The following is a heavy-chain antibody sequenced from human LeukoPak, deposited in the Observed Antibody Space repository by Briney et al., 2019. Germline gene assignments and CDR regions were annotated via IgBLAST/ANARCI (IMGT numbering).Heavy chain of an antibody. Sequence: PSETLSLTCTVSGVSISSSDYFWSWIRQPAGKGLEWIGRMNIDGSTNYNPSLQSRVTSSLDTSKNQFSLKLSSVTAADTAVYYCARNDILTGSFNNWLEPWGQGTLGTVSS. CDR2: MNIDGST. CDR3: ARNDILTGSFNNWLEP. J-gene: IGHJ5*02. V-gene: IGHV4-61*02. D-gene: IGHD3-9*01. CDR1: GVSISSSDYF.